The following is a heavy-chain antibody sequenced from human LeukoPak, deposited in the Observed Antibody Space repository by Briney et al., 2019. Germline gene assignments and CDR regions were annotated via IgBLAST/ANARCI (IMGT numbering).Heavy chain of an antibody. Sequence: PGRSLRLSCAASGFTFSSYGMHWVRQAPGKGLEWVAVISYDGSNKYYADSVKGRFTISRDNSKNTLYLQMNSLRAEDTAVYYCAKDPSDYWGQGTLVTVSS. V-gene: IGHV3-30*18. CDR1: GFTFSSYG. CDR2: ISYDGSNK. J-gene: IGHJ4*02. CDR3: AKDPSDY.